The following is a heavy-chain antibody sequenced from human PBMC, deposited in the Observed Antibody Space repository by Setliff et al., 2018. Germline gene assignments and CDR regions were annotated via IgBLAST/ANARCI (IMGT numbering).Heavy chain of an antibody. CDR3: MSTPSGTYSTYYYYYNMDV. D-gene: IGHD3-10*01. V-gene: IGHV3-15*01. CDR2: IKRKTDGETT. Sequence: GGSLRLSCAASGFRFSNAWMSWVRQAPGKGLEWVGQIKRKTDGETTDYAAPVKGRFIISRDDSKRTLYLQMNSLKNEDTALYYCMSTPSGTYSTYYYYYNMDVWGKGTQVTVSS. J-gene: IGHJ6*03. CDR1: GFRFSNAW.